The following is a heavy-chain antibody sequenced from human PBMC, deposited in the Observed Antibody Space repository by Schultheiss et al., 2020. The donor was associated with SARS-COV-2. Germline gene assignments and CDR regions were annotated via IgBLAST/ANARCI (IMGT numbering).Heavy chain of an antibody. J-gene: IGHJ4*02. V-gene: IGHV1-24*01. CDR3: ARVAAVAVDY. CDR1: GYTFTGYY. Sequence: ASVKVSCKASGYTFTGYYMHWVRQAPGKGLEWMGGFDPEDGETIYAQKFQGRVTMTEDTSTDTAYMELSSLRSEDTAVYYCARVAAVAVDYWGQGTLVTVSS. CDR2: FDPEDGET. D-gene: IGHD6-19*01.